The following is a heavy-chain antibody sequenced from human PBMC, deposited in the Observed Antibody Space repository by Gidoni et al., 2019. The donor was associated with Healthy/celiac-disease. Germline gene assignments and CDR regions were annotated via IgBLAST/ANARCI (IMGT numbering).Heavy chain of an antibody. V-gene: IGHV3-30-3*01. J-gene: IGHJ4*02. CDR1: GFTFSSYA. Sequence: QVQLVESGGGVVQPGRSLRLSCAASGFTFSSYAMHWVRQAPGKGLEWVAVISYEGSNKYYADSVKGRFTISRDNSKNTLYLQMNSLRAEDTAVYYCARDLNVLSGELGPRFDYWGQGTLVTVSS. D-gene: IGHD1-26*01. CDR2: ISYEGSNK. CDR3: ARDLNVLSGELGPRFDY.